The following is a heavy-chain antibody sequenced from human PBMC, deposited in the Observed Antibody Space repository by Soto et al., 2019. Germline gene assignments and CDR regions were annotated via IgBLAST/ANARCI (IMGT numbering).Heavy chain of an antibody. J-gene: IGHJ4*02. CDR2: INAGNGNT. CDR1: GYTFTSYA. Sequence: QVQLVQSGAEEKKPGASVKVSCKASGYTFTSYAMHWVRQAPGQRLEWMGWINAGNGNTKYSQKFHGRVTITRAKSASTAYMELSSLRSEDTAVYYCARDIAALDYWGQGTLVTVSS. CDR3: ARDIAALDY. V-gene: IGHV1-3*05. D-gene: IGHD6-13*01.